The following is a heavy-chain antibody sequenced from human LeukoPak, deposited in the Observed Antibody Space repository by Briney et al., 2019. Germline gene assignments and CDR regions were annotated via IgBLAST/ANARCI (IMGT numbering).Heavy chain of an antibody. CDR1: GGSISSSNW. D-gene: IGHD3-22*01. J-gene: IGHJ3*02. CDR3: ARWPSTGYYDSSGYHRDAFDI. V-gene: IGHV4-4*02. CDR2: MYHSGST. Sequence: PSETLSLTCAVSGGSISSSNWWSGVRLPPGKGLEWIGEMYHSGSTNYNPSLKRRVTISVDKSKNHFSLKLSSVTAADTAVYYCARWPSTGYYDSSGYHRDAFDIWGQGTMVTVSS.